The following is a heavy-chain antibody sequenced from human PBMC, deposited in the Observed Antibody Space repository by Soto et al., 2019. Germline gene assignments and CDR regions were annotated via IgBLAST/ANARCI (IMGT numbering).Heavy chain of an antibody. D-gene: IGHD2-8*01. CDR3: ARALMVYDHDAFDI. CDR1: GGSISSYS. Sequence: SETLSLTCTVSGGSISSYSGSWIRQPPGKGLEWIGYIYSSGSTNDNPSLRSRVTISVDTSKNQFSLKLSSVTATDTAVYYCARALMVYDHDAFDIWGQGTMVTVSS. V-gene: IGHV4-59*01. CDR2: IYSSGST. J-gene: IGHJ3*02.